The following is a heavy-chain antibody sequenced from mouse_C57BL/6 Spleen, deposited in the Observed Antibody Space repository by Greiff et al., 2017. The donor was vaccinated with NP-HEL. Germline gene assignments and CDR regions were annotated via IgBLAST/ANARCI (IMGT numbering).Heavy chain of an antibody. D-gene: IGHD1-1*01. J-gene: IGHJ1*03. V-gene: IGHV7-3*01. Sequence: EVKLMESGGGLVQPGGSLSLSCAASGFTFTDYYMSWVRQPPGKALEWLGFIRNKANGYTTEYSASVKGRFTISRDNSQSILYLQMNALRAEDSATYYCARYRDGSSHWYFDVWGTGTTVTVSS. CDR2: IRNKANGYTT. CDR1: GFTFTDYY. CDR3: ARYRDGSSHWYFDV.